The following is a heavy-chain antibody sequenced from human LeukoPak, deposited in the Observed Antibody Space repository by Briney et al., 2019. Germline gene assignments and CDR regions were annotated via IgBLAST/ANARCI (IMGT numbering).Heavy chain of an antibody. D-gene: IGHD6-6*01. CDR1: GASVSSYY. Sequence: SETLSLTCSVSGASVSSYYWSWVRQSPDKGLEWIGYVYHSGSSSNPSLQSRVTVSQDTSRNQFSLKMASVTAADTAVYYCAKLLGEEYWGQGTLVVVSS. CDR2: VYHSGS. J-gene: IGHJ4*02. V-gene: IGHV4-59*02. CDR3: AKLLGEEY.